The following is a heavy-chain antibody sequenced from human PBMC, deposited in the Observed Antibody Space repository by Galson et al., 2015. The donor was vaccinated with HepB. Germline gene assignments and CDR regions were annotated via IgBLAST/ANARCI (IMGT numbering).Heavy chain of an antibody. Sequence: TLSLTCAVSGGSISSGGYSWSWIRQPPGKGLEWIGYIYHSGSTYYNPSLKSRVTISVDRSKNQFSLKLSSVTAADTAVYYCANTIDYGDYAHYWGQGTLVTVSS. CDR2: IYHSGST. D-gene: IGHD4-17*01. CDR1: GGSISSGGYS. J-gene: IGHJ4*02. V-gene: IGHV4-30-2*01. CDR3: ANTIDYGDYAHY.